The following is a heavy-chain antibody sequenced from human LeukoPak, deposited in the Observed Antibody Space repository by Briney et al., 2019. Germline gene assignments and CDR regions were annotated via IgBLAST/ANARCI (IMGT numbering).Heavy chain of an antibody. Sequence: QPGGSLRLSCVASGFPFSSHAMCWVRQAPGKGLEWVSSIDISGGATWYADSVRGRFTISRDNSKNTLYLQMTSPRVEDTALYYCANEIRPNDYWGQGTLVSVSS. V-gene: IGHV3-23*05. CDR2: IDISGGAT. J-gene: IGHJ4*02. CDR3: ANEIRPNDY. CDR1: GFPFSSHA. D-gene: IGHD3-16*01.